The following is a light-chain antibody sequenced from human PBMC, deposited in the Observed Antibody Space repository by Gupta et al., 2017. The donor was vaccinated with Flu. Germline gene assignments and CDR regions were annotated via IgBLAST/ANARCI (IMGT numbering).Light chain of an antibody. CDR2: DGS. CDR1: QRVRTF. J-gene: IGKJ3*01. CDR3: QQSSDNSCT. Sequence: VLPQSPFPPSLSPGERATLSCRASQRVRTFLSWYQQKPGQAPRLLIYDGSNRATGIPARFYGSGSGTDFTLAISSLEPEDVATYYCQQSSDNSCTFGPGTKVDIK. V-gene: IGKV3-11*01.